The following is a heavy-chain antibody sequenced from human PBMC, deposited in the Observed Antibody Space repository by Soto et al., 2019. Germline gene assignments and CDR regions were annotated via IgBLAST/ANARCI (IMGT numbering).Heavy chain of an antibody. CDR3: AGDLSRSGSSWRNVAFYI. V-gene: IGHV3-33*08. J-gene: IGHJ3*02. D-gene: IGHD6-6*01. CDR2: IWYDGTTK. Sequence: QVQLVESGGGVVQPGRSLRLSCAVSRFSFTTSGMHWVRQAPGKGLEWVAVIWYDGTTKYYTDSVKGRFTISRDNSKNTLYLQMNSLRAEDTAVYYCAGDLSRSGSSWRNVAFYIRGQGTMVTVSS. CDR1: RFSFTTSG.